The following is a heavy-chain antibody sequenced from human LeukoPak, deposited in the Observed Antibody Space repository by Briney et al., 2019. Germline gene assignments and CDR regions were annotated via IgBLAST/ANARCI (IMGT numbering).Heavy chain of an antibody. D-gene: IGHD6-13*01. Sequence: PSETLSLTCSVSGPSFSTNYWSWIRQPPGRGLEWIGYVFDSGSTNYSPSLKSRVTISVDTSTKQFSLRLSSVTAADTAVYYCARHPDSSNDYWGQGTLVTVSS. CDR1: GPSFSTNY. CDR2: VFDSGST. CDR3: ARHPDSSNDY. J-gene: IGHJ4*02. V-gene: IGHV4-59*01.